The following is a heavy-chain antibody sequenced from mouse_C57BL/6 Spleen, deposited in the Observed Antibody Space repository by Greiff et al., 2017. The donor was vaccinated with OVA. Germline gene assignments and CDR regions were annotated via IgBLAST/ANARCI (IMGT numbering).Heavy chain of an antibody. J-gene: IGHJ1*03. CDR1: GYTFTGYW. D-gene: IGHD1-1*01. CDR3: ATRSGSSQYFDV. V-gene: IGHV1-9*01. CDR2: ILPGSGST. Sequence: VQLQQSGAELMKPGASVKLSCKATGYTFTGYWIEWVKQRPGHGLEWIGEILPGSGSTNYNEKFKGKATFTADTSSNTAYMQISSLTTEDSAIYYVATRSGSSQYFDVWGTGTTVTVSS.